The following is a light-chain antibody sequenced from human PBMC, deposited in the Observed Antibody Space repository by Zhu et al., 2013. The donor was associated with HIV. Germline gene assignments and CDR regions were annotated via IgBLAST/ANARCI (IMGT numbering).Light chain of an antibody. CDR1: QSVTTN. J-gene: IGKJ1*01. CDR3: QEYNTWPR. V-gene: IGKV3-15*01. CDR2: GAS. Sequence: EIVLTQSPATLSVSPGERATLSCRASQSVTTNLAWYQQRPGQAPRLLIYGASTRATGVPARFSGSGSGTQFTLTISSLQSEDSAIYFCQEYNTWPRFGQGTKVEI.